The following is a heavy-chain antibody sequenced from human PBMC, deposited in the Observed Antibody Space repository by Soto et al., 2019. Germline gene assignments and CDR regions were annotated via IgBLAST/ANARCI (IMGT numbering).Heavy chain of an antibody. CDR3: ARDSPIQYYYDSSGYPGGMDV. CDR1: GGSISSGCYY. CDR2: IYYSGST. V-gene: IGHV4-31*03. J-gene: IGHJ6*02. D-gene: IGHD3-22*01. Sequence: TLSLTCTVSGGSISSGCYYWSWIRQHPGKGLGWIWYIYYSGSTYYNPSLKIRFTISVDTSKNQFSLKLSSVTAADTAVYSCARDSPIQYYYDSSGYPGGMDVWGQGTTLTVS.